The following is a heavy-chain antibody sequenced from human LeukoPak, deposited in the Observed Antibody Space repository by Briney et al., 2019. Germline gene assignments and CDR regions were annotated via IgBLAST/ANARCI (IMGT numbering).Heavy chain of an antibody. V-gene: IGHV3-23*01. Sequence: GGSLRLSCVASGFTFSSYIMTWVRQAPGKGLEWVSTIKGSAEATFYADSVKDRFTISRDNSKNTLYLQMNSLRADDTALYFCARDHAISGYPISDYWGQGTLVTVSS. CDR1: GFTFSSYI. D-gene: IGHD3-22*01. J-gene: IGHJ4*02. CDR2: IKGSAEAT. CDR3: ARDHAISGYPISDY.